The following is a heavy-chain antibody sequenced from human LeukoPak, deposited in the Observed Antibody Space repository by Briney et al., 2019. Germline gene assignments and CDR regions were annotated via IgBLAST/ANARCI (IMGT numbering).Heavy chain of an antibody. J-gene: IGHJ4*02. CDR3: ATKQWLAPPPDS. CDR2: INTDGTVT. V-gene: IGHV3-74*01. CDR1: GFTFSKYW. D-gene: IGHD6-19*01. Sequence: GGSLRLSCAASGFTFSKYWMLWVRQAPGKGLESVSRINTDGTVTTYADSVKGRFTVSRDIADNTMFLQMNSVRDEDTAVYYCATKQWLAPPPDSWGQGAPVTVSS.